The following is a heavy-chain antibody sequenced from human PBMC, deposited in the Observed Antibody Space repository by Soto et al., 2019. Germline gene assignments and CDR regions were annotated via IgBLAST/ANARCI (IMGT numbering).Heavy chain of an antibody. CDR3: ARFHQYQLLWPLVMYF. J-gene: IGHJ6*02. Sequence: ASVKVSCKASGHTFTSYGISWVRQAPGQGLEWMGWISAYNGNTNYAQKLQGRVTMTTDTSTSTAYMELRSLRSDDTAVYYCARFHQYQLLWPLVMYFCGQGSSVTGSS. D-gene: IGHD2-2*01. V-gene: IGHV1-18*01. CDR2: ISAYNGNT. CDR1: GHTFTSYG.